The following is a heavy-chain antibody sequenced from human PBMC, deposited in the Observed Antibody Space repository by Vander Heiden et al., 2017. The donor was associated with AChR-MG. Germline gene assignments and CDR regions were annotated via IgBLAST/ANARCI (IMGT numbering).Heavy chain of an antibody. Sequence: QVQLQQWGAGLLKPSETLSLNCAVYGGSFSGYYWSWIRQPPGKGLEWIGEINHSGSTNYNPSLKSRVTISVDTSKNQFSLKLSSVTAADTAVYYCARGRRDYYGSGSYYGSDYWGQGTLVTVSS. CDR3: ARGRRDYYGSGSYYGSDY. D-gene: IGHD3-10*01. J-gene: IGHJ4*02. V-gene: IGHV4-34*01. CDR2: INHSGST. CDR1: GGSFSGYY.